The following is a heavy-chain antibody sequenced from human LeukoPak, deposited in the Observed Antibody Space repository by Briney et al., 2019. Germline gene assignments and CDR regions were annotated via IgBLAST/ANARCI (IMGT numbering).Heavy chain of an antibody. J-gene: IGHJ6*02. CDR2: IEQDGSEK. D-gene: IGHD3-10*01. V-gene: IGHV3-7*01. Sequence: GGSLRLSCAASGFTFSSYWMSWVRQAPGKGLEWVANIEQDGSEKYYVDSVKGRFTISRDNAKNSLYLQMNSLRAEDTAVYYCARDRWWFGELFRSFYYYYGMDVWGQGTTVTVSS. CDR1: GFTFSSYW. CDR3: ARDRWWFGELFRSFYYYYGMDV.